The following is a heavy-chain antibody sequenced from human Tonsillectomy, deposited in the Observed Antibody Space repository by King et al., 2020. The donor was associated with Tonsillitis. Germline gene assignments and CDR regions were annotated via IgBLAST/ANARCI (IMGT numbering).Heavy chain of an antibody. Sequence: DVQLVESGGGLVQPGGSLRLSCAASGFTFSSYAMSWVRQAPGKGLEWVSAISGSGGSTYYADSVKGRFTISRDNSKNTLYLQMNSLRAEDTAVYYCAKGTEGKPGGRPNDAFDIWGQGTMVTVSS. CDR2: ISGSGGST. V-gene: IGHV3-23*04. CDR1: GFTFSSYA. CDR3: AKGTEGKPGGRPNDAFDI. D-gene: IGHD1-1*01. J-gene: IGHJ3*02.